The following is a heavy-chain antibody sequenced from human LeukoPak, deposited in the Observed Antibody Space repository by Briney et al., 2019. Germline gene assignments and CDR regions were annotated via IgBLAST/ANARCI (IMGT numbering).Heavy chain of an antibody. D-gene: IGHD5-18*01. V-gene: IGHV3-66*02. CDR2: IYSGGST. CDR3: AKAWIQLPYYYYGMDV. CDR1: GFTVSSNY. J-gene: IGHJ6*02. Sequence: GGSLRLSCAASGFTVSSNYMSWVRQAPGKGLEWVSVIYSGGSTYYADSVKGRFTISRDNSKNTLYLQMNSLRAEDTAVYYCAKAWIQLPYYYYGMDVWGQGTTVTVSS.